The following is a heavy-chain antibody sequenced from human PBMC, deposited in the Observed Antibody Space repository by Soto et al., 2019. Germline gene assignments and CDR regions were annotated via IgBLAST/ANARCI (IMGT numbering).Heavy chain of an antibody. D-gene: IGHD4-4*01. CDR3: ARDGDGRMTTNPYYYNGMDV. CDR1: GGSISSCY. V-gene: IGHV4-4*07. CDR2: IYTSGST. Sequence: SETLSLTCTVSGGSISSCYWSWIRQPAGKGLEWIGRIYTSGSTNYNPSLKSRVTMSVDTSKNQFSLKLSSVTAADTAVYYCARDGDGRMTTNPYYYNGMDVWGPGTTVTVSS. J-gene: IGHJ6*02.